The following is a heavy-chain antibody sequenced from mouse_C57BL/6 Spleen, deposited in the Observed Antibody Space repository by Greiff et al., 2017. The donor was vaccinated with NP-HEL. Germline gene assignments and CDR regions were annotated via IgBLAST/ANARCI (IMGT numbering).Heavy chain of an antibody. CDR1: GYTFTDYN. CDR2: INPNNGGT. J-gene: IGHJ2*01. CDR3: ARRGQIYYYGSSPFDY. D-gene: IGHD1-1*01. Sequence: VQLQQSGPELVKPGASVKIPCKASGYTFTDYNMDWVKQSHGKSLEWIGDINPNNGGTIYNQKFKGKATLTVDKSSSTAYMELRSLTSEDTAVYYCARRGQIYYYGSSPFDYWGQGTTLTVSS. V-gene: IGHV1-18*01.